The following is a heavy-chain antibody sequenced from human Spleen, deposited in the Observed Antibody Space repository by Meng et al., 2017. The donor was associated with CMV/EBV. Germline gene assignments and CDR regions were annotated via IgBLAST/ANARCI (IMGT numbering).Heavy chain of an antibody. D-gene: IGHD3-9*01. CDR1: GYTFTGYD. V-gene: IGHV1-8*01. CDR3: VRNLNYYYYAMDV. J-gene: IGHJ6*02. Sequence: ASVKVSCKASGYTFTGYDINWVRQATGQGFEWMGWMLPDSGDTGYAQKFQGRVTMTSNTSINTAYMELSSLTSEDTAVYYCVRNLNYYYYAMDVWGQGTTVTVSS. CDR2: MLPDSGDT.